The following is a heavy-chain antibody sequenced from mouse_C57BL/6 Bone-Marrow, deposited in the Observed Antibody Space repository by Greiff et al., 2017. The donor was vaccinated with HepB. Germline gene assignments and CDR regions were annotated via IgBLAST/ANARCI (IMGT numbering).Heavy chain of an antibody. Sequence: EVKLVESGEGLVKPGGSLKLSCAASGFTFSSYAMSWVRQTPEKRLEWVAYISSGGDYIYYADTVKGRFTISRDNARNTLYLQMSSLKSEDTAMYYCTRDEGIYACYFDYWGQGTTLTVSS. CDR2: ISSGGDYI. V-gene: IGHV5-9-1*02. D-gene: IGHD6-5*01. J-gene: IGHJ2*01. CDR3: TRDEGIYACYFDY. CDR1: GFTFSSYA.